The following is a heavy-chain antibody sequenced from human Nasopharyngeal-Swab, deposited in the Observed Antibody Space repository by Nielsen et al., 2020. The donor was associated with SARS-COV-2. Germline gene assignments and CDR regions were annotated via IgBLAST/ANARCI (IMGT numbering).Heavy chain of an antibody. Sequence: GGSLRLSCAASGFTFSSYSMNWVRQAPGKGLEWVSYISSSSSYTNYADSVKGRFTISRDNAKNSLYLQMNSLRAEDTAVYYCAREYSGSYLGVDYWGQGTLVTVSS. CDR1: GFTFSSYS. CDR2: ISSSSSYT. CDR3: AREYSGSYLGVDY. V-gene: IGHV3-21*05. J-gene: IGHJ4*02. D-gene: IGHD1-26*01.